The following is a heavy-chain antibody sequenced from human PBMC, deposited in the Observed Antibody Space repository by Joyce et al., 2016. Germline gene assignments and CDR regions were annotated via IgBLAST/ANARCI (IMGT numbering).Heavy chain of an antibody. CDR1: GGSFSGYY. Sequence: QVQLQQWGAGLLKPSEPLSLTCAVYGGSFSGYYWSWTRQPPGKGLEWIGEINHNGSTNYNPSLKCRVTISGDTSKKQCSLKLSAVTAADTAVYYCARGPRYNWGLVWFDPWGQRTLVTISS. CDR2: INHNGST. V-gene: IGHV4-34*01. J-gene: IGHJ5*02. D-gene: IGHD7-27*01. CDR3: ARGPRYNWGLVWFDP.